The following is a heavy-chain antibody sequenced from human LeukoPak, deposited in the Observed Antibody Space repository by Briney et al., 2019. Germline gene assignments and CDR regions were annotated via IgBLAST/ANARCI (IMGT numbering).Heavy chain of an antibody. Sequence: SVKVSCKASGGTFSSYAISWVRQAPGQGPEWMGGIIPIFGTANYAQKFQGRVTITTDESTSTAYMELSSLRSEDTAVYYCARGRGSSGYHGSDYWGQGTLVTVSS. D-gene: IGHD3-22*01. J-gene: IGHJ4*02. V-gene: IGHV1-69*05. CDR1: GGTFSSYA. CDR3: ARGRGSSGYHGSDY. CDR2: IIPIFGTA.